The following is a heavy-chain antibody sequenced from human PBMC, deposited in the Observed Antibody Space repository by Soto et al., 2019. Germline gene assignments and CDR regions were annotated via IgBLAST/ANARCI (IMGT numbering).Heavy chain of an antibody. V-gene: IGHV4-59*08. Sequence: SETLSLTCTVSGGSISSYYWSWIRQPPGKGLEWIGYIYYSGSTNYNPSLKSRVTISVDTSKNQFSLKLSSVTAADTAVYYCARLLYDSSGYHKWGQGTLVTVSS. CDR2: IYYSGST. CDR3: ARLLYDSSGYHK. CDR1: GGSISSYY. D-gene: IGHD3-22*01. J-gene: IGHJ4*02.